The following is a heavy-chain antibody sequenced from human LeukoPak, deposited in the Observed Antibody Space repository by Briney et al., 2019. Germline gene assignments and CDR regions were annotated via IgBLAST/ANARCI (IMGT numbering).Heavy chain of an antibody. Sequence: PSETLSLTCTVSGGSISSGGYSWSWIRQHPGKGLEWIGYIYYSGSTYYNPSLKSRVTISVDTSKNQFSLKLSSVTAADTAVYYCAREDGDYFPRLYYFDYWGQGTLVTVSS. CDR2: IYYSGST. J-gene: IGHJ4*02. CDR3: AREDGDYFPRLYYFDY. V-gene: IGHV4-31*03. CDR1: GGSISSGGYS. D-gene: IGHD4-17*01.